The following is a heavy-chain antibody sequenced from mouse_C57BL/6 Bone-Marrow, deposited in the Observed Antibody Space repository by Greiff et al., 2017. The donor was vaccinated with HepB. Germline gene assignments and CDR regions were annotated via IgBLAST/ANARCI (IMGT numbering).Heavy chain of an antibody. CDR2: FYPGSGSI. J-gene: IGHJ4*01. CDR1: GYTFTEYT. Sequence: QVHVKQSGAELVKPGASVKLSCKASGYTFTEYTIHWVKQRSGQGLEWIGWFYPGSGSIKYNEKFKDKATLTADKSSSTVYMELSRLTSEDSAVYVGARHEDGGSNYYAMDYWGQGTSVTVSS. CDR3: ARHEDGGSNYYAMDY. V-gene: IGHV1-62-2*01.